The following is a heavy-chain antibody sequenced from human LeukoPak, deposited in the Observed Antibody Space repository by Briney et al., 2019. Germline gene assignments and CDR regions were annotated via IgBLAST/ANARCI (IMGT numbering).Heavy chain of an antibody. CDR1: GGSISSSSYY. CDR3: ARYGSDYGSGSYYLYYYYMDV. Sequence: SETLSLTCTVSGGSISSSSYYWGWIRQPPGKGLEWIGSIYYSGSTYYNPSLKSRVTISVDTSKNQFSLKLSSVTAADTAVYYCARYGSDYGSGSYYLYYYYMDVWGKGTTVTISS. D-gene: IGHD3-10*01. J-gene: IGHJ6*03. CDR2: IYYSGST. V-gene: IGHV4-39*01.